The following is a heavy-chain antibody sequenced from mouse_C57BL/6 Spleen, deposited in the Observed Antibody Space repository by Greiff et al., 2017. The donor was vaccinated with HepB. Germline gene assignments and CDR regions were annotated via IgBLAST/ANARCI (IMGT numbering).Heavy chain of an antibody. CDR2: INPNNGGT. CDR3: ARWGDGYYEGYAMDY. D-gene: IGHD2-3*01. CDR1: GYTFTDYN. V-gene: IGHV1-18*01. J-gene: IGHJ4*01. Sequence: EVQLQQSGPELVKPGASVKIPCKASGYTFTDYNMDWVKQSHGKSLEWIGDINPNNGGTIYNQKFKGKATLTVDKSSSTAYMELRSLTSEDTAVYYCARWGDGYYEGYAMDYWGQGTSVTVSS.